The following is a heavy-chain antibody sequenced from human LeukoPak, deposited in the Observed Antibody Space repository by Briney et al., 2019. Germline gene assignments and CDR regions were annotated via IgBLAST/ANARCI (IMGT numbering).Heavy chain of an antibody. CDR2: IYYSGST. D-gene: IGHD3-9*01. CDR3: ARGRYDILTGPWYFDL. V-gene: IGHV4-39*07. Sequence: SETLSLTCTVSGGSISSSSYYWGWIRQPPGKGLEWIGSIYYSGSTYYNPSLKSRVTISVDTSKNQFSLKLSSVTAADTAVYYCARGRYDILTGPWYFDLWGRGTLVTVSS. J-gene: IGHJ2*01. CDR1: GGSISSSSYY.